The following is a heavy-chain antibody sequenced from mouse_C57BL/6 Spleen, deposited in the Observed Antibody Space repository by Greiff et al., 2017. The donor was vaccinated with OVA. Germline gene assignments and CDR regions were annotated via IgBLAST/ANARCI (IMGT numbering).Heavy chain of an antibody. CDR1: GYTFTDYN. D-gene: IGHD1-1*01. Sequence: EVQLQESGPELVKPGASVKIPCKASGYTFTDYNMDWVKQSHGKSLEWIGDINPNNGGTIYNQKFKGKATLTVDKSSSTAYMELRSLTSEDTAVYYCARNYGSSWYFDVWGTGTTVTVSS. CDR2: INPNNGGT. V-gene: IGHV1-18*01. CDR3: ARNYGSSWYFDV. J-gene: IGHJ1*03.